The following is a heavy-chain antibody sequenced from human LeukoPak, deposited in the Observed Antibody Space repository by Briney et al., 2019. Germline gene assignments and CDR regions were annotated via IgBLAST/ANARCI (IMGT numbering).Heavy chain of an antibody. Sequence: TGGSLRLSCAASGFNFGSYSMNWVRQAPGKGLEWVSYISSSSSTIYYADSVKGRFTISRDNAKNSPYLQMNSLRAEDTAVYYCATIGQLLGNYQYYFDYWGQGTLVTVSS. J-gene: IGHJ4*02. CDR2: ISSSSSTI. D-gene: IGHD2-2*01. CDR1: GFNFGSYS. CDR3: ATIGQLLGNYQYYFDY. V-gene: IGHV3-48*01.